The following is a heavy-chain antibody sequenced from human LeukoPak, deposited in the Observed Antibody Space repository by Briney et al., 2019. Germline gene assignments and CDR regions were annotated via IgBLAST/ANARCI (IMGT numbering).Heavy chain of an antibody. J-gene: IGHJ6*02. CDR1: GYTFTSYD. CDR2: MNPNSGST. Sequence: ASVKVSCKASGYTFTSYDINWVRQATGQGLEWMGWMNPNSGSTGYAQKFQGRVTMTRNTSISTAYMELSSLRSEDTAVYYCARQEVGATTFDYCMDVWGQGTTVTVSS. V-gene: IGHV1-8*01. CDR3: ARQEVGATTFDYCMDV. D-gene: IGHD1-26*01.